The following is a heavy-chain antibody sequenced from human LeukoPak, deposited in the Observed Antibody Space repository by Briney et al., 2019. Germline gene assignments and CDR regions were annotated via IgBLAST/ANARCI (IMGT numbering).Heavy chain of an antibody. CDR1: GFTFSSYS. D-gene: IGHD3-22*01. Sequence: GGSLRLSCAASGFTFSSYSMNWVRQAPGKGLEWVSSISSSSSYIYYADSVKGRFTISRDNAKNSLHLQMNSLRAEDTAVYYCARDQRRYYYDSSGYYPDAFDIWGQGTMVTVSS. V-gene: IGHV3-21*01. CDR3: ARDQRRYYYDSSGYYPDAFDI. J-gene: IGHJ3*02. CDR2: ISSSSSYI.